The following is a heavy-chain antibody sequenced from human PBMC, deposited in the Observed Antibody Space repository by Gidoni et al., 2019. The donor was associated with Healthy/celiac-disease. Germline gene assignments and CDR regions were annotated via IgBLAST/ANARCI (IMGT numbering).Heavy chain of an antibody. CDR1: GGSFRGYY. V-gene: IGHV4-34*01. CDR3: ARGRPGFVTGEGPYYYYYMDV. CDR2: INHSGST. D-gene: IGHD3-3*01. Sequence: QVQLQQWGAGLLKPSETLSLTCAVYGGSFRGYYWSWIRQPPGKGLEWIGEINHSGSTNYNPSLKSRVTISVDTSKNQFSLKLSSVTAADTAVYYCARGRPGFVTGEGPYYYYYMDVWGKGTTVTVSS. J-gene: IGHJ6*03.